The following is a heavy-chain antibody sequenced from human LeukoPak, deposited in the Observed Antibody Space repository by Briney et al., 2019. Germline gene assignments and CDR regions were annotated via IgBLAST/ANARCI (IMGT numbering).Heavy chain of an antibody. V-gene: IGHV3-23*01. J-gene: IGHJ4*02. Sequence: GGSLRLSCAVSGITLSNYGMSWVRQPPGKGLEWVAGISDSGGSTNYADSVKGRFTISRNNPKNTLYLQMNSMRAEGTAVYFCAKRGVVIRVILVGFHKEAYYFDSWGQGALVTVSS. CDR3: AKRGVVIRVILVGFHKEAYYFDS. CDR2: ISDSGGST. CDR1: GITLSNYG. D-gene: IGHD3-22*01.